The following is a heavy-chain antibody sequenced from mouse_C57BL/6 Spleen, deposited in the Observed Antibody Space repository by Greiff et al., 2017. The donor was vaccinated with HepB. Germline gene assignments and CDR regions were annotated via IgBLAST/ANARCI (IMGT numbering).Heavy chain of an antibody. CDR2: IYPGGGYT. Sequence: QVQLKESGAELVRPGTSVKMSCKASGYTFTNYWIGWAKQRPGHGLEWIGDIYPGGGYTNYNEKFKGKATLTADKSSSTAYMQFSSLTSEDSAIYYCARRGGYDDAMDYWGQGTSVTVSS. J-gene: IGHJ4*01. V-gene: IGHV1-63*01. D-gene: IGHD2-2*01. CDR3: ARRGGYDDAMDY. CDR1: GYTFTNYW.